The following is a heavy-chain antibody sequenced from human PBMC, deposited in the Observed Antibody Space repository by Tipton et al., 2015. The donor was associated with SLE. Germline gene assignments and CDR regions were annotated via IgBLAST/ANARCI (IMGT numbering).Heavy chain of an antibody. J-gene: IGHJ4*02. CDR1: GFTFSSYA. CDR2: FYAAGSI. Sequence: GSLRLSCAASGFTFSSYAMSWVRQAPGKGLEWVSVFYAAGSIRYSDSVKGRFTISRDNSKNTLYLQMNSLRAEDTAVYYCAKDMVATILGPFDYWGQGTLVTVSS. D-gene: IGHD5-12*01. V-gene: IGHV3-NL1*01. CDR3: AKDMVATILGPFDY.